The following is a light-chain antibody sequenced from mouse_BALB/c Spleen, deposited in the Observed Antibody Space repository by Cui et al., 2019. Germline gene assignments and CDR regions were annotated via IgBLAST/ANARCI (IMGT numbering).Light chain of an antibody. Sequence: DGQVTQDPAYRTVSGGETVTITCRASENIYSNLAWYQQKQGKSPQLLVYAATNLADGVPSRFSGSGSGTQYSLKINSLQSEDFGSYYCQHFWGTPWTFGGGTKLEIK. CDR2: AAT. V-gene: IGKV12-46*01. CDR1: ENIYSN. J-gene: IGKJ1*01. CDR3: QHFWGTPWT.